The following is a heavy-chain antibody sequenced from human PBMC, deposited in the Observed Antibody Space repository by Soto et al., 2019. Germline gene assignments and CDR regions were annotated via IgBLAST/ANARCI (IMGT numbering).Heavy chain of an antibody. D-gene: IGHD5-12*01. CDR2: IYPGDSDT. CDR3: ARNYVEVATTDAFDI. J-gene: IGHJ3*02. CDR1: GYSFTSYW. V-gene: IGHV5-51*01. Sequence: GESLKISCKGSGYSFTSYWIGWVRQMPGKGLGWMGIIYPGDSDTRYSPSFQGQVTISADKSISTAYLQWSSLKASDTAMYYCARNYVEVATTDAFDIWGQGTMVTVSS.